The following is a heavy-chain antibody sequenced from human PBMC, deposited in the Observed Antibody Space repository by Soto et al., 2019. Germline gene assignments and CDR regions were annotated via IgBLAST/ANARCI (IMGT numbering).Heavy chain of an antibody. CDR2: IDPSDSYT. D-gene: IGHD6-6*01. CDR3: ASGSIAARRGYYYYYYGMDV. V-gene: IGHV5-10-1*01. CDR1: GYSFTSYW. J-gene: IGHJ6*02. Sequence: PGESLKISCKGSGYSFTSYWISWVRQMPGKGLEWMGRIDPSDSYTNYSPSFQGHVTISADKSISTAYLQWSSLKASDTAMYYCASGSIAARRGYYYYYYGMDVWGQGTTVTVSS.